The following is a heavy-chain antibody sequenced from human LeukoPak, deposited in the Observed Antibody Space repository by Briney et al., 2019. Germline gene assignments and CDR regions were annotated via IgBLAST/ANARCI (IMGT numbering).Heavy chain of an antibody. CDR2: IYYSGST. V-gene: IGHV4-30-4*01. CDR3: ARARIVVVTASHFDL. CDR1: GGSISSGGYY. D-gene: IGHD2-21*02. Sequence: SQTLSLTCTVSGGSISSGGYYWSWIRQPPGKGLEWIGYIYYSGSTYYNPSLKSRVTISVDTPKNQFSLKLSSVTAADTAVYYCARARIVVVTASHFDLWGRGTLVTVSS. J-gene: IGHJ2*01.